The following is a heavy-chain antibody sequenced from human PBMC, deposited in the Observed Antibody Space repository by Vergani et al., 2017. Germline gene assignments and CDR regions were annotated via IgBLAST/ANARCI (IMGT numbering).Heavy chain of an antibody. V-gene: IGHV1-69*04. CDR3: ARGHCSGGGCYSKDYYYYMDV. CDR2: IIPILGIA. CDR1: GGTFSSYA. D-gene: IGHD2-15*01. J-gene: IGHJ6*03. Sequence: QVQMVQSGAEVKKPGSSVKVSCKASGGTFSSYAISWVRQAPGQGLEWMGRIIPILGIANYAQKFQGRVTITADKSTSTAYMELSSLRSEDTAVYYCARGHCSGGGCYSKDYYYYMDVWGKGTTVTVSS.